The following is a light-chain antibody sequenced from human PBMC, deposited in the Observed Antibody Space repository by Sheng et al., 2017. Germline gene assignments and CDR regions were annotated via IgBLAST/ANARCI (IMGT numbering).Light chain of an antibody. CDR3: QSYDKSLSGSAV. J-gene: IGLJ3*02. V-gene: IGLV1-40*01. CDR1: SSNIGAGYD. CDR2: VDN. Sequence: QSMLTQPPSVSGAPGQRVTISCTGNSSNIGAGYDVHWYQQFPGTAPKLLIYVDNNRPSGVPDRFSGSKSXTSASLANHGAPGLRIEADYYCQSYDKSLSGSAVFGGGTRLTVL.